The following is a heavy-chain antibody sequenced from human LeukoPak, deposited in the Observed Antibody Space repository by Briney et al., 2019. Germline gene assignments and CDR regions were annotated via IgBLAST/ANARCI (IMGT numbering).Heavy chain of an antibody. CDR2: ITSSSSYI. CDR1: GFTFSRYI. CDR3: AKGLGYSYLHRFDP. V-gene: IGHV3-21*04. Sequence: GGSLRLSCAASGFTFSRYIMNWVRQAPGKGLQWVSSITSSSSYIHYADSVKGRFTISRDNAKNSVYLQMNSLRAEDTAVYYCAKGLGYSYLHRFDPWGQGTLVTVSS. D-gene: IGHD5-18*01. J-gene: IGHJ5*02.